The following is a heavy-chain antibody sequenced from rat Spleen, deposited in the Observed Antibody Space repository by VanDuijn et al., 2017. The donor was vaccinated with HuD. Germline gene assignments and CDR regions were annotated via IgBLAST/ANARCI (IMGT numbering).Heavy chain of an antibody. J-gene: IGHJ3*01. CDR1: GFTFSNYG. Sequence: EVQLVESGGGLVQPGRSMKLSCAASGFTFSNYGMAWVRQAPTKGLEWVATIKSDGSSTYYRDSVKGRFTISRDEAKSTLHLQMNSLRSEDTATYYCTRGYGYNYDWYAYWGQGTLVTVSS. V-gene: IGHV5-29*01. D-gene: IGHD1-4*01. CDR3: TRGYGYNYDWYAY. CDR2: IKSDGSST.